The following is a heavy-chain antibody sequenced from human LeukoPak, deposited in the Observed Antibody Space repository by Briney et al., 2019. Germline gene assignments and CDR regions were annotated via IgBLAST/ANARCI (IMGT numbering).Heavy chain of an antibody. CDR3: AKDLTSNYYYGMDV. Sequence: GGSLRLSCAASGFTFDDYAMHWVRQAPGKGLEWVSGISWNSGSIGYADSVKGRFTISRDNAKNSLYLQMNSLRAEDTALYYCAKDLTSNYYYGMDVWGQGTTVTVSS. D-gene: IGHD3-9*01. CDR2: ISWNSGSI. CDR1: GFTFDDYA. J-gene: IGHJ6*02. V-gene: IGHV3-9*01.